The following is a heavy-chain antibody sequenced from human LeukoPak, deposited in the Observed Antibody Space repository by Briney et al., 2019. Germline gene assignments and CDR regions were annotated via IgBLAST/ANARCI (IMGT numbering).Heavy chain of an antibody. D-gene: IGHD2-15*01. J-gene: IGHJ6*02. CDR3: TRDRLPYCSSGCTMVNYYAVDV. CDR1: GFTFSDYF. CDR2: ISRSGTTI. Sequence: GSLRLSCTASGFTFSDYFMSWIRQAPGRGLEWISQISRSGTTIYYADSVRGRFTISRDNAKNSLYLQMSSLRAEDTAVYYCTRDRLPYCSSGCTMVNYYAVDVWGQGTTVTVSS. V-gene: IGHV3-11*01.